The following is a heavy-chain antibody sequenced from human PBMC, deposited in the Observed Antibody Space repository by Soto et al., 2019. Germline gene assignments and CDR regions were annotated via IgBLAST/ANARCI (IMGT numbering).Heavy chain of an antibody. Sequence: EVQLVESGGGLVQPGRSLRLSCAASGFTFDDYAMHWVRQAPGKGLEWVSGISWNSGSIGYADSVKGRFTISRDNAKSSLYLQMNSLRAEDTALYYCARGGHLLVVGGGYWGQGTLVTVSS. D-gene: IGHD2-2*01. J-gene: IGHJ4*02. CDR3: ARGGHLLVVGGGY. V-gene: IGHV3-9*01. CDR2: ISWNSGSI. CDR1: GFTFDDYA.